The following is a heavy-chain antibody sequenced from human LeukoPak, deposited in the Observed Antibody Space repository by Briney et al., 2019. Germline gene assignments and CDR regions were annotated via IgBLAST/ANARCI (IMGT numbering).Heavy chain of an antibody. V-gene: IGHV4-4*02. J-gene: IGHJ6*03. CDR3: AREKVGGLLERSQDEGSYYMDV. CDR1: GGSITNNW. D-gene: IGHD3-3*01. Sequence: SGTLSLTCAVSGGSITNNWYSWVRQPPGKGLEWIGEIFHSGKTNYNPSLKSRVTISVDKSKNQFSLKLSSVTAADTAVYYCAREKVGGLLERSQDEGSYYMDVWGKGTTVIVSS. CDR2: IFHSGKT.